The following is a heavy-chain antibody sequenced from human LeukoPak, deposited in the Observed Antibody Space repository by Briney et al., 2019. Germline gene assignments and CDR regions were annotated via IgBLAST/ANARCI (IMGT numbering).Heavy chain of an antibody. CDR3: AKGVYYYYGMDV. D-gene: IGHD2-8*01. CDR2: ISGSGGST. J-gene: IGHJ6*02. Sequence: GGSLRLSCAASGFTFSSYAMSWVRQAPGKGLEWVSAISGSGGSTYYADSVKGRFTISRDNSKNTLYLQMNTLRAEDTAVYYCAKGVYYYYGMDVWGQGTTVTVS. V-gene: IGHV3-23*01. CDR1: GFTFSSYA.